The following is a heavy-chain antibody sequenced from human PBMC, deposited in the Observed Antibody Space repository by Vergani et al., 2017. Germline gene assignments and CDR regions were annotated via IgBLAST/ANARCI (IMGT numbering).Heavy chain of an antibody. D-gene: IGHD6-19*01. CDR1: GFTFSSYA. CDR2: ISGSGGST. Sequence: EVQLLESGGGLVQPGGSLRLSCAASGFTFSSYAMSWVRQAPGKGLEWVSAISGSGGSTYYADSVKGRFTISRDNSKNTLYLQMNSLRAEDTAVYYCARNLVAGGGGASFDYWGQGTLVTVSS. CDR3: ARNLVAGGGGASFDY. J-gene: IGHJ4*02. V-gene: IGHV3-23*01.